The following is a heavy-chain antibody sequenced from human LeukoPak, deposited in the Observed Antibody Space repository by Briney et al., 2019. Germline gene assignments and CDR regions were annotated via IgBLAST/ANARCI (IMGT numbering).Heavy chain of an antibody. CDR3: ARCSRYYYGSGSYYNSDDAFDI. J-gene: IGHJ3*02. Sequence: ASVKVSCKASGYTFTSYGISWVRQAPGQGLEWMGWISAYNGNTNYAQKLQGRVTMTTDTSTSTAYMELRILRSDDTAVYYCARCSRYYYGSGSYYNSDDAFDIWGQGTMVTVSS. V-gene: IGHV1-18*04. D-gene: IGHD3-10*01. CDR1: GYTFTSYG. CDR2: ISAYNGNT.